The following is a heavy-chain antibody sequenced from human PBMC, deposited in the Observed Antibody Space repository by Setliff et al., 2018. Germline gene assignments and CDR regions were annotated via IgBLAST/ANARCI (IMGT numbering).Heavy chain of an antibody. V-gene: IGHV3-21*01. D-gene: IGHD3-10*01. CDR1: GFTFSTYT. CDR3: AKHWVFPGSLDY. Sequence: PGGSLRLSCAASGFTFSTYTMNWVRQAPGKGLEWVSSITSTSSHIYYADSVKGRFTISRDNAKNSLFLQMNSLRAEDTAMYYCAKHWVFPGSLDYWGPGTLVTVSS. J-gene: IGHJ4*02. CDR2: ITSTSSHI.